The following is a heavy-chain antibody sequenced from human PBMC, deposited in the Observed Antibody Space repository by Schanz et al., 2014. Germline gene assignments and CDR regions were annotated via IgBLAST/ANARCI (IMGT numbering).Heavy chain of an antibody. Sequence: EVQLVESGGGLAQPGGSLRLSCAASGITFSGYSMNWVRQAPGKGLEWVSYISGSSSTKYYADSVKGRFTISRDNGKKSLYLQMNSVRAEDTAVYFCARDYEGALSSPRHDAFDVWGQGTVVTVSS. CDR3: ARDYEGALSSPRHDAFDV. D-gene: IGHD3-16*01. V-gene: IGHV3-48*01. CDR1: GITFSGYS. J-gene: IGHJ3*01. CDR2: ISGSSSTK.